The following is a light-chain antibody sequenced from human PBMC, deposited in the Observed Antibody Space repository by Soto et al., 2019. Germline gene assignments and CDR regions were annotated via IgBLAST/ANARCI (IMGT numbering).Light chain of an antibody. CDR1: SSDIGAYNF. CDR2: GVS. CDR3: SSYAGSNNV. Sequence: QSVLTQPPSASGSPGQSVSISCTGTSSDIGAYNFVSWYQQHPGKAPRLMIYGVSKRPSGVPDRFSGSKSGNTASLTVSGLQAEDEADYYCSSYAGSNNVFGTGTKLTVL. J-gene: IGLJ1*01. V-gene: IGLV2-8*01.